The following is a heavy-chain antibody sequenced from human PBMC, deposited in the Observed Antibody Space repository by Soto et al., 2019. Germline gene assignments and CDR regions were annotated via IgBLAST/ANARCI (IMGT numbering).Heavy chain of an antibody. Sequence: EVQLVESGGGLIQPGGSLRLSCAASGFTVSSNYMSWVRQAPGKGLEWVSVIYSGGSTYYADSVKGRFTISRDNSKNTLYLHMNSMRAEDTAVYYCARAGYSSGRRGGYGMDVWGQGTTVTVSS. D-gene: IGHD6-19*01. CDR1: GFTVSSNY. CDR3: ARAGYSSGRRGGYGMDV. V-gene: IGHV3-53*01. CDR2: IYSGGST. J-gene: IGHJ6*02.